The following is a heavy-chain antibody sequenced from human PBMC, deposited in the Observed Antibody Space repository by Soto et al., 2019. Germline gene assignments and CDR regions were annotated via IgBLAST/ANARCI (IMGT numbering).Heavy chain of an antibody. J-gene: IGHJ6*02. D-gene: IGHD3-3*01. CDR3: ARSWYYDFWSGPTYGMDV. V-gene: IGHV2-70*11. Sequence: SGPTLVNPTQTLTLTCTFSGFSLSTSRMCVSWIRQPPGKALEWLARIDWDDDKYYSTSLKTRLTISKDTSKNQVVLTMTNMEPVDTATYYCARSWYYDFWSGPTYGMDVWGQGTTVTVSS. CDR1: GFSLSTSRMC. CDR2: IDWDDDK.